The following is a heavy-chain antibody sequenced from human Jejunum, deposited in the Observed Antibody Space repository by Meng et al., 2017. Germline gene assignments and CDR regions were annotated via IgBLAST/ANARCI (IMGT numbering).Heavy chain of an antibody. V-gene: IGHV4-4*02. J-gene: IGHJ4*02. D-gene: IGHD6-19*01. CDR3: ARKGGTYSTGHFPHFDY. Sequence: VRLKGSGPGLVKPSGTLSLTCAVSGDSISSDNWWSWVRQPPGKGPEWIGDIFRTGTSNYSPSLRSRVAIYMDKSKNQFSLSLNSVTAADTAVYYCARKGGTYSTGHFPHFDYWGQGTLVTVSS. CDR2: IFRTGTS. CDR1: GDSISSDNW.